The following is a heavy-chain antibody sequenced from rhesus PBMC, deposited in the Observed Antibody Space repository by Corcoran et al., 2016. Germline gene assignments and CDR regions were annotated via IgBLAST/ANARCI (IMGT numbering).Heavy chain of an antibody. CDR2: ISGRGGST. D-gene: IGHD6S26*01. V-gene: IGHV4-173*01. CDR1: GGSIRRNY. CDR3: SREGSVWSAAPDY. J-gene: IGHJ4*01. Sequence: QVQLQESGPGLVKPSETLSLTCAVSGGSIRRNYWSWIRQPPGKGLEWIGRISGRGGSTDYNPYLKIRDTISTDTSKNQCSLKLSAVTAADTDVYYCSREGSVWSAAPDYWGQGVLVTVSS.